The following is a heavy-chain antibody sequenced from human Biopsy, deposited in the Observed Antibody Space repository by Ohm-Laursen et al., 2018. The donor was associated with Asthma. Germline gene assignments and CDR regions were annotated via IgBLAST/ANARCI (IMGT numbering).Heavy chain of an antibody. CDR2: IMIVFGTT. CDR1: GGTFSNFA. Sequence: GASVNVSCKAPGGTFSNFAISWVRQAPGQGLEWLGGIMIVFGTTNYAQKFQGRVTITADESTSTSYMEVTSLRSEDTAIYYCARCQVGYSSGWSLLLKKIYYSGMDVWGQGTAVTVSS. CDR3: ARCQVGYSSGWSLLLKKIYYSGMDV. V-gene: IGHV1-69*13. D-gene: IGHD6-19*01. J-gene: IGHJ6*02.